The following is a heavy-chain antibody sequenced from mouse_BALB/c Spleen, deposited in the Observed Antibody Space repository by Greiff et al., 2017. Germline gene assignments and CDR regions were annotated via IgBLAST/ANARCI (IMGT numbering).Heavy chain of an antibody. Sequence: QVQLQQPGAELVKPGAPVKLSCKASGYTFTSYWMNWVKQRPGRGLEWIGRIDPSDSETHYNQKFKDKATLTVDKSSSTAYIQLSSLTSEDSAVYYCARRGDGNYDYAMDYWGQGTSVTVSS. CDR2: IDPSDSET. V-gene: IGHV1-69*02. CDR1: GYTFTSYW. J-gene: IGHJ4*01. D-gene: IGHD2-1*01. CDR3: ARRGDGNYDYAMDY.